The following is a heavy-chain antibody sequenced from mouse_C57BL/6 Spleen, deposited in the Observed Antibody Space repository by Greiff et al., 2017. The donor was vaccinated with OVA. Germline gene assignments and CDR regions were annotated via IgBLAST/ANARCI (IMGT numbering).Heavy chain of an antibody. Sequence: QVQLQQPGAELVKPGASVKMSCKASGYTFTSSWITWVKQRPGQGLEWIGDIYPGSGSTTYNEKFKSKATLTVDTSSSTAYMQLSSLTSEYSAVYYCARSGSSGPAWFAYWGQGTLVTVSA. CDR2: IYPGSGST. J-gene: IGHJ3*01. CDR3: ARSGSSGPAWFAY. D-gene: IGHD3-2*02. V-gene: IGHV1-55*01. CDR1: GYTFTSSW.